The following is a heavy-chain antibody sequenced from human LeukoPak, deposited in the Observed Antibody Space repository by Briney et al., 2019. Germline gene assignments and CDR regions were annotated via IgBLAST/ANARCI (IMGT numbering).Heavy chain of an antibody. Sequence: GGSLRLSCAASGFTFSSYEMNWIRQAPGKGLEWVSYISSSGSTIYYADSVKGRFTISRDNAKNSLYLQMNSLRAEDTAVYYCARIRQQLVRDAFDIWGQGTMVTVSS. D-gene: IGHD6-13*01. CDR1: GFTFSSYE. CDR3: ARIRQQLVRDAFDI. V-gene: IGHV3-48*03. J-gene: IGHJ3*02. CDR2: ISSSGSTI.